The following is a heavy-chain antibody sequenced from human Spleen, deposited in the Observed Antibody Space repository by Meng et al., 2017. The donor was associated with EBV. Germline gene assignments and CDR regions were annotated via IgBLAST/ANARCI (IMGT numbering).Heavy chain of an antibody. V-gene: IGHV4-34*01. CDR2: INHSGST. D-gene: IGHD5-12*01. J-gene: IGHJ4*02. Sequence: QVQLQRGGAVLLKPSETLSLTGAVYGGSFSGYYWTWIRQPPGKGLEWIGEINHSGSTNYNPSLKSRVTISVDTSKNQFSLNLISVTAADTAVYYCASAPPGLPHDSWGQGTLVTVSS. CDR1: GGSFSGYY. CDR3: ASAPPGLPHDS.